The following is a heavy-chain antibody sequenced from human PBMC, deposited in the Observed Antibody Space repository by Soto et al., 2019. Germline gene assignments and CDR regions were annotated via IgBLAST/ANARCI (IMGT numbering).Heavy chain of an antibody. CDR2: IIPILDIP. Sequence: QVQLVQSGAEVKKPGSSVKVSCKASGGTFSRYTISWVRQAPGQGLEWMGRIIPILDIPNYAQNFQGRVTITADKARSTAYMELSGLRSAETAVYYCASHFTGVLVLGASPPGGDNYGWDVWGQGTTVTVSS. V-gene: IGHV1-69*02. D-gene: IGHD2-15*01. J-gene: IGHJ6*02. CDR3: ASHFTGVLVLGASPPGGDNYGWDV. CDR1: GGTFSRYT.